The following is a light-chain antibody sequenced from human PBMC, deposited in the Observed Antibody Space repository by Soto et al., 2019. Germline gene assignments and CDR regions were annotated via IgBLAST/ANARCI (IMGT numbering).Light chain of an antibody. CDR1: QSLLHSSGHNF. Sequence: DIVMTQSPLSLPVTPGEPASISCRSSQSLLHSSGHNFLDWYVQKPGQSPQLLMYLGSYRAAGVPDRFSGSGSGTDFTLKISRVEAEDVGVYYFMQALQSPRTFGQGTKVEI. V-gene: IGKV2-28*01. CDR2: LGS. CDR3: MQALQSPRT. J-gene: IGKJ1*01.